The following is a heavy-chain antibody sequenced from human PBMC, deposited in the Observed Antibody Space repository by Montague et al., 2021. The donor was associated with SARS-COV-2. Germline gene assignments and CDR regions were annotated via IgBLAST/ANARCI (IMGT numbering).Heavy chain of an antibody. D-gene: IGHD5-24*01. Sequence: SETLSLTCTVSGDSISSYYWSWIRQPPGKGLEWIGYIYYSGYTNYNPSLKSRVTISVDTSKNQFSLKLSSVTAADTAVYYCARVFPRCLQFDPYFDYWGQGTLVTVSS. CDR1: GDSISSYY. V-gene: IGHV4-59*01. CDR2: IYYSGYT. CDR3: ARVFPRCLQFDPYFDY. J-gene: IGHJ4*02.